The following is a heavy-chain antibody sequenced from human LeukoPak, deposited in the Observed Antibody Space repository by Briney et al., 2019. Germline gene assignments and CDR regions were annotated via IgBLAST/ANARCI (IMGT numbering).Heavy chain of an antibody. J-gene: IGHJ4*02. Sequence: GGSLRLSCAASGFTLSSYAMSWVRQAPGKGLEWVSAISGSGGSTYYADSVKGRFTISRDNSKNTLYLQMNSLRAEDTAVYYCAKLESRIGGSYWPPYFDYWGQGTLVTVSS. CDR3: AKLESRIGGSYWPPYFDY. CDR1: GFTLSSYA. D-gene: IGHD1-26*01. CDR2: ISGSGGST. V-gene: IGHV3-23*01.